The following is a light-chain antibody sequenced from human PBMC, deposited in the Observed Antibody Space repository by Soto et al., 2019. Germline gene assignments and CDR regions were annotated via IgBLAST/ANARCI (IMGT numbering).Light chain of an antibody. Sequence: DIVMTQSPDSLAVSLVESATINFKSIQSVLYSSNKKNYLAWYQKKPGQPPKVLIYWASTRESGVPDRFSGSGSGTDFTLTISSLQPEDFATYFCQQSYNIPRATFGQGTKVDIK. CDR2: WAS. CDR3: QQSYNIPRAT. V-gene: IGKV4-1*01. CDR1: QSVLYSSNKKNY. J-gene: IGKJ1*01.